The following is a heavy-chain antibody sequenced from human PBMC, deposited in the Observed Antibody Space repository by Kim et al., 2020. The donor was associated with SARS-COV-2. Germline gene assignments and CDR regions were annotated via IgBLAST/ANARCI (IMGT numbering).Heavy chain of an antibody. V-gene: IGHV3-30*04. Sequence: GGSLRLSCAASGFTFSSYAMHWVRQAPGKGLEWVAAISYDGSNKYYADSVKGRFTISRDNSKNTLYLQMNSLRAEDTAVYYCAREERTQGLLWFGELGYFDYWGQGTLVTVSS. CDR1: GFTFSSYA. CDR3: AREERTQGLLWFGELGYFDY. D-gene: IGHD3-10*01. CDR2: ISYDGSNK. J-gene: IGHJ4*02.